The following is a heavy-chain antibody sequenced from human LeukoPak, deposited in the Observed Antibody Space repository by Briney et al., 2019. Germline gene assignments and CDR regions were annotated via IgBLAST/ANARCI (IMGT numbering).Heavy chain of an antibody. Sequence: PGGSLRLSCAASGFTFSSYEMNWVRQAPGKGLEWVSYISSSGSTIYYADPVKGRFTISRDNAKNSLYLQMNSLRAEDTAVYYCARGAGSSWIRSPRYFDYRGQGTLVTVSS. J-gene: IGHJ4*02. CDR2: ISSSGSTI. D-gene: IGHD6-13*01. CDR1: GFTFSSYE. V-gene: IGHV3-48*03. CDR3: ARGAGSSWIRSPRYFDY.